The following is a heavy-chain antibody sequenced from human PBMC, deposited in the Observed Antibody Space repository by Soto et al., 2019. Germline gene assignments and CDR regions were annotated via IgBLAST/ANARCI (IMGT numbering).Heavy chain of an antibody. J-gene: IGHJ6*02. CDR2: ISYDGSNK. CDR3: ARDAIVLMVYAIAAIGVYGMDV. CDR1: GFTFSSYA. Sequence: PGGSLSLSCAASGFTFSSYAMHWGRQAPGKGLEWVAVISYDGSNKYYADSVKGRFTISRDNSKNTLYLQMNSLRAEDTAVYYCARDAIVLMVYAIAAIGVYGMDVWGQGTTVTVSS. D-gene: IGHD2-8*01. V-gene: IGHV3-30-3*01.